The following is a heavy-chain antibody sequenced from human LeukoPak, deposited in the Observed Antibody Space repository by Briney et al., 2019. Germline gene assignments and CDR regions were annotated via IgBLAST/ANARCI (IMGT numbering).Heavy chain of an antibody. J-gene: IGHJ6*03. CDR3: ARVVGLTGYSSSWYSGYYYYYMDV. V-gene: IGHV1-69*06. CDR1: GGTFSSYA. CDR2: IIPIFGTT. D-gene: IGHD6-13*01. Sequence: ASVKVSCKASGGTFSSYAISWVRQAPGQGLEWMGGIIPIFGTTNYAQKFQDRVTITADKSTSTAYMELSSLRSEDTAVYYCARVVGLTGYSSSWYSGYYYYYMDVWGKGTTVTVSS.